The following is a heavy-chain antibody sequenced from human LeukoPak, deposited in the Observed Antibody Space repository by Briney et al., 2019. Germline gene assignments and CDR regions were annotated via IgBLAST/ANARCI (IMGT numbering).Heavy chain of an antibody. D-gene: IGHD3-22*01. CDR3: ANLGNYDSSGYYRGSVDY. V-gene: IGHV3-23*01. CDR2: ISGSGGST. J-gene: IGHJ4*02. CDR1: GFTFSGYA. Sequence: GGSLRLSCAASGFTFSGYAMSWVRQAPGKGLEWVSAISGSGGSTYYADSVKGRFTISRDNSKNTLHLQMNSLRAEDTAVYYCANLGNYDSSGYYRGSVDYWGQGTLVTVSS.